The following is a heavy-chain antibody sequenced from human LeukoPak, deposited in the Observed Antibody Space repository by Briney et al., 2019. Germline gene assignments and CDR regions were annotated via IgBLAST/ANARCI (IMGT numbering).Heavy chain of an antibody. CDR3: AKARGQQLVLYDY. J-gene: IGHJ4*02. Sequence: GGSLRLSCAASGFTFSSYWMSWVRQAPGKGLEWVANIKQDGSDKYYVDSVKGRFTISRDNAKNSLYMQMNSLRAEDTAVYYCAKARGQQLVLYDYWGQGTLVTVSS. CDR2: IKQDGSDK. D-gene: IGHD6-13*01. CDR1: GFTFSSYW. V-gene: IGHV3-7*03.